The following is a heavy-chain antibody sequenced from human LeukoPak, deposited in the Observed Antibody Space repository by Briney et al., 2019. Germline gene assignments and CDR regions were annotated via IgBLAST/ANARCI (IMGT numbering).Heavy chain of an antibody. CDR3: ARDQKVGATPYLGMDV. J-gene: IGHJ6*02. CDR2: IIPMLGTV. CDR1: GYTFTSYG. D-gene: IGHD1-26*01. Sequence: SVKVSCKASGYTFTSYGISWVRQAPGQGLEWMGRIIPMLGTVNYAQKFQGRVTIIADKFTSTAYMEVSSLRSEDTAVYYCARDQKVGATPYLGMDVWGQGTTVTVSS. V-gene: IGHV1-69*04.